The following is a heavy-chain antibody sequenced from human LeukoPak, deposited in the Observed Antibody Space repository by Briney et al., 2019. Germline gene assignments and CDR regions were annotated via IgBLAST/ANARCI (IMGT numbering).Heavy chain of an antibody. V-gene: IGHV4-61*09. D-gene: IGHD2-15*01. J-gene: IGHJ4*02. CDR2: IYTSGNT. Sequence: SETLSLTCTVSGCSITSGTKYWTWMRQPAGERLEWIGHIYTSGNTKYNPSLKSRVTISVDTSKKQFSLKLNSVTAADTAVYYCAREYSDWGQGTLVTVSS. CDR3: AREYSD. CDR1: GCSITSGTKY.